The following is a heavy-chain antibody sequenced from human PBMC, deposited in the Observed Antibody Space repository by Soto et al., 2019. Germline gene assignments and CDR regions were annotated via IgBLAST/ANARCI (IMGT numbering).Heavy chain of an antibody. Sequence: TLSLTCTVSGGSISSSSYYWGWIRQPPGKGLEWIGSIYYSGSTYYNPSLKSRVTISVDTSKNQFSLKLSSVTAADTAVYYCARHGYDFWSGYSGYWGQGTLVTVSS. D-gene: IGHD3-3*01. J-gene: IGHJ4*02. CDR2: IYYSGST. CDR1: GGSISSSSYY. CDR3: ARHGYDFWSGYSGY. V-gene: IGHV4-39*01.